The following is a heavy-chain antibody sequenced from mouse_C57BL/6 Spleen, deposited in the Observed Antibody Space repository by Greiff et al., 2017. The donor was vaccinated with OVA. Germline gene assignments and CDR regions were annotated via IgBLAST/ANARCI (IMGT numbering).Heavy chain of an antibody. J-gene: IGHJ4*01. Sequence: EVKLQESGGGLVKPGGSLKLSCAASGFTFSDYGMHWVRQAPEKGLEWVAYISSGSSTIYYADTVKGRFTISRDNAKNTLFLQMTSLRSEDTAMYYCAKVVADYAMDYWGQGTSVTVSS. V-gene: IGHV5-17*01. CDR3: AKVVADYAMDY. CDR1: GFTFSDYG. CDR2: ISSGSSTI. D-gene: IGHD1-1*01.